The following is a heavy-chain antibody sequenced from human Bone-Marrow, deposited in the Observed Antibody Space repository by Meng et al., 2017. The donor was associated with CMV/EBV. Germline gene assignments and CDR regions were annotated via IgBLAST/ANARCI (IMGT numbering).Heavy chain of an antibody. V-gene: IGHV4-61*02. CDR1: GGSISSGSYY. CDR2: IFTSGST. Sequence: QVHLQESCPGLVKPSQTLSLTCTVSGGSISSGSYYWSWIRQPAGKGLEWIGRIFTSGSTNYNPSLKSRVTISVDTSKNQFSLKLSSVTAADTAVYYCARGYAGLWLPEAFDIWGQGTVVTVSS. D-gene: IGHD5-18*01. J-gene: IGHJ3*02. CDR3: ARGYAGLWLPEAFDI.